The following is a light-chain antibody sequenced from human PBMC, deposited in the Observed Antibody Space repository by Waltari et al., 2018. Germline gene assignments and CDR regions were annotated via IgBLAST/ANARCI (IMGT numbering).Light chain of an antibody. J-gene: IGKJ4*01. CDR3: QQYGTSPT. V-gene: IGKV3-20*01. CDR2: DAS. CDR1: QRLSSTY. Sequence: EIVLTQSPGTLSLSPGERATLSCRASQRLSSTYLAWYQQKSGQAPRLVIYDASLRATGTPDRFSGSGSGTEFTLTISRLEPEDFAVYYCQQYGTSPTFGGGTMVEIK.